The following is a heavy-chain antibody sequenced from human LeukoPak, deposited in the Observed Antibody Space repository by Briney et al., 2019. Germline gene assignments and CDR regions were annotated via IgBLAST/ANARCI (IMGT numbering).Heavy chain of an antibody. D-gene: IGHD3-22*01. CDR1: GYTFTSYD. J-gene: IGHJ6*03. CDR2: MNPNSGNT. CDR3: ARGVGSRITMIVVVMHYYYMDV. V-gene: IGHV1-8*01. Sequence: ASVKVSCKASGYTFTSYDINWVRQATGQGLEWMGWMNPNSGNTGYAQKFQGRVTMTRNTSINTDYMELSSLRSADTAVYYCARGVGSRITMIVVVMHYYYMDVWGKGTTVTVSS.